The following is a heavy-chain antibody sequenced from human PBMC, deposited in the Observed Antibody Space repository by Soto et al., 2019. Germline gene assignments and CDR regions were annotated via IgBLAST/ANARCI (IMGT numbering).Heavy chain of an antibody. Sequence: GGSLRLSCTFSGFTSDDYDYALTWVRQAPGKGLQWLGLIRGSTYGGTTEYAASVKGRFTISRDDSKGITYLQMNGLKTEDTAVYYCSRDGDFYGLDVWGQGTTVTVSS. CDR2: IRGSTYGGTT. CDR1: GFTSDDYDYA. D-gene: IGHD3-3*01. J-gene: IGHJ6*02. V-gene: IGHV3-49*04. CDR3: SRDGDFYGLDV.